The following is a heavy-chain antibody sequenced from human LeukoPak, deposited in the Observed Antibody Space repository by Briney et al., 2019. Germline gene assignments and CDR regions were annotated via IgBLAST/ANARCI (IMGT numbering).Heavy chain of an antibody. CDR3: AREAAWGNWYFDH. Sequence: GGSLRLSCAASGFTFSRHGMHWVRQAPGKGLEWVAVIGDTGRAKYYEDSVEGRFTASRENFKNTLYLEMNSVRYDDTALYYCAREAAWGNWYFDHWGRGTLVTVSS. J-gene: IGHJ2*01. CDR1: GFTFSRHG. CDR2: IGDTGRAK. D-gene: IGHD3-16*01. V-gene: IGHV3-30*03.